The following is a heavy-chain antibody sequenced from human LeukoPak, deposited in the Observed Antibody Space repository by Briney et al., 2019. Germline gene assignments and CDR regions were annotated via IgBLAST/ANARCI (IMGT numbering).Heavy chain of an antibody. CDR1: GFAFSEYY. CDR3: ARGPGSRKCLQY. CDR2: ISSNGSTI. J-gene: IGHJ1*01. D-gene: IGHD1-14*01. Sequence: PGGSLRLSCAASGFAFSEYYMSWIRQAPGKGLEWVAKISSNGSTIYYADSVKGRFTISRDNAKNSLYLQMNILRAEDTAVYYCARGPGSRKCLQYWGQGTLVTVSS. V-gene: IGHV3-11*04.